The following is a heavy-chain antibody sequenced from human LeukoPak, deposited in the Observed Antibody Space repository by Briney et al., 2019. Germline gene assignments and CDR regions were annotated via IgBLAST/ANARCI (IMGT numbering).Heavy chain of an antibody. Sequence: GRSLRLSCTASGFIFSRYGMHWVRQAPGKGLEWVGLIRFDGSNRYYADSVKGRFSISRDNGKNTLYLQMHSLRAEDTSVYYCARDLGSHFDFWGQGTLVTVSS. CDR2: IRFDGSNR. CDR3: ARDLGSHFDF. CDR1: GFIFSRYG. D-gene: IGHD2-15*01. J-gene: IGHJ4*02. V-gene: IGHV3-33*01.